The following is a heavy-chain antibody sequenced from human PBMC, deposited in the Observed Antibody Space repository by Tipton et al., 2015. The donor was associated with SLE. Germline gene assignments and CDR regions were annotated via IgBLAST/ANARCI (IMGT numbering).Heavy chain of an antibody. CDR3: AKDRPYSSSWYPFDY. V-gene: IGHV3-23*01. D-gene: IGHD6-13*01. J-gene: IGHJ4*02. CDR2: ISGSGGST. CDR1: EFTFSSYA. Sequence: GSLRLSCAASEFTFSSYAMSWVRQAPGKGLEWVSVISGSGGSTYYADSVKGRFTISRDNSKNTLYLQMNSLRAEDTAVYYCAKDRPYSSSWYPFDYWGQGTLVTVSS.